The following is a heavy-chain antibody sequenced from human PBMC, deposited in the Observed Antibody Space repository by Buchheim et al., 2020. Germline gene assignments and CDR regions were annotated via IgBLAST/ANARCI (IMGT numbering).Heavy chain of an antibody. J-gene: IGHJ5*02. CDR1: GGSISSYY. CDR3: ARGRYCSGGSCFVP. Sequence: QVQLQESGPGLVKPSETLSLTCTVSGGSISSYYWSWIRQPPGKGLEWIGYIYYSGSTNYNPSLKSRVTISVDTSKNQFSLKLSSVTAADTAVYYCARGRYCSGGSCFVPWGQETL. CDR2: IYYSGST. D-gene: IGHD2-15*01. V-gene: IGHV4-59*01.